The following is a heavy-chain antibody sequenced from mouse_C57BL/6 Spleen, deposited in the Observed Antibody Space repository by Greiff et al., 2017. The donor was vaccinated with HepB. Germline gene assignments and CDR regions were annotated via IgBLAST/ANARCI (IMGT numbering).Heavy chain of an antibody. V-gene: IGHV1-76*01. J-gene: IGHJ3*01. CDR3: ARTLHGGAWFAY. CDR2: IYPGSGNT. Sequence: VKLVESGAELVRPGASVKLSCKASGYTFTDYYINWVKQRPGQGLEWIARIYPGSGNTYYNEKVKGKATLTAEKSSSTAYMQLSSLTSEDSAVYFCARTLHGGAWFAYWGQGTLVTVSA. D-gene: IGHD1-1*01. CDR1: GYTFTDYY.